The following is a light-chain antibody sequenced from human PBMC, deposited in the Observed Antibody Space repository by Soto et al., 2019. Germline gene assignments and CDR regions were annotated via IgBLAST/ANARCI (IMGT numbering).Light chain of an antibody. V-gene: IGLV2-8*01. J-gene: IGLJ2*01. CDR2: EVS. CDR3: SSFAGNHNLG. Sequence: QSALTQPPSASGSPGQSVTISCTGTSSDVGGYNYVSWYQQHPGKAPKLMISEVSKRPSGVPDRFSGSKSGNTASLTVSGLQAEDEDDYYCSSFAGNHNLGFGGGTKVTVL. CDR1: SSDVGGYNY.